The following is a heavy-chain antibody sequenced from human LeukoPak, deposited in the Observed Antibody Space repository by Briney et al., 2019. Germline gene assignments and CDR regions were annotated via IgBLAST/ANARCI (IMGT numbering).Heavy chain of an antibody. CDR3: VKDWRDESNCGGDCLQY. J-gene: IGHJ4*02. V-gene: IGHV3-23*01. Sequence: GGSLRLSCVASGFTFSAYSMPWVRQAPGKGLDWVSSISVSGGGTYYADSVRGRFTISRDNFKNTLYLHMNSLRAEDTAVYYCVKDWRDESNCGGDCLQYWGQGTLVTVSS. CDR2: ISVSGGGT. CDR1: GFTFSAYS. D-gene: IGHD2-21*02.